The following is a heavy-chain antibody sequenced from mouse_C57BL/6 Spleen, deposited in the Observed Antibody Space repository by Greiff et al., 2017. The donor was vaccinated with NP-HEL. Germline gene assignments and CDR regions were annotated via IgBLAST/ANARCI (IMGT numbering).Heavy chain of an antibody. D-gene: IGHD2-1*01. J-gene: IGHJ2*01. V-gene: IGHV1-55*01. CDR2: IYPGSGST. CDR1: GYTFTSYW. Sequence: QVQLQQPGAELVKPGASVKMSCKASGYTFTSYWITWVKQRPGQGLEWIGDIYPGSGSTNYNEKFKSKATLTVDTSSSTAYMQLSSLTSEASADYYCERDYGNFKGVDYGGQGTTLTVSS. CDR3: ERDYGNFKGVDY.